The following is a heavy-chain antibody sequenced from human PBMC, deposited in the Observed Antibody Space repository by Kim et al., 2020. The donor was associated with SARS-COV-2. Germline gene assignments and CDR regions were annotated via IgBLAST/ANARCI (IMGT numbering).Heavy chain of an antibody. D-gene: IGHD5-18*01. CDR2: ISSSGSTL. CDR3: ARARGHNYSFDS. J-gene: IGHJ4*02. V-gene: IGHV3-48*02. Sequence: GGSLRLSCAASGFFFSTFSFNWVRQAPGKGLEWIAYISSSGSTLYYADSVNGRFTISRDNGQESLSLQLNSLRDEDTGVYYCARARGHNYSFDSWGQGTLVVVSS. CDR1: GFFFSTFS.